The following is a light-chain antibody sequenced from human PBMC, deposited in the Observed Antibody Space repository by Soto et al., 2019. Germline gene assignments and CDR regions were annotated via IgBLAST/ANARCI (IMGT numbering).Light chain of an antibody. J-gene: IGKJ1*01. V-gene: IGKV1-27*01. CDR3: QINVGAPRT. Sequence: DIQMTQSPSSQSASVGDRVTMTCRASQDIGIYLAWYQQKSGRVPKLLIYTTSTLHSGVPSRFSGSGSGTEFTLTISSLQPEDVATYFCQINVGAPRTFGQGTKVEIK. CDR2: TTS. CDR1: QDIGIY.